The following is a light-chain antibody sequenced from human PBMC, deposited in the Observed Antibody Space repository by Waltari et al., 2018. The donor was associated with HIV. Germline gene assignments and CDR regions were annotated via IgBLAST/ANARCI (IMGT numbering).Light chain of an antibody. Sequence: DIVMTQSPLSLPVTPGEPASISCRSRQSLLQSNGYNYLGWYLQKPGQSPQLLIYLGSNRASGVPDRFSGSASGTDFTLKISRVEADDVGVYYCMQALQTPWTFGPGTKVEIK. CDR3: MQALQTPWT. CDR2: LGS. V-gene: IGKV2-28*01. CDR1: QSLLQSNGYNY. J-gene: IGKJ1*01.